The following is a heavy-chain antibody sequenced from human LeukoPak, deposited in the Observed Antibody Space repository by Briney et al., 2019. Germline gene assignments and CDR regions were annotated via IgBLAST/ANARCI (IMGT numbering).Heavy chain of an antibody. CDR2: IRSSSSTI. D-gene: IGHD2-15*01. J-gene: IGHJ3*02. V-gene: IGHV3-48*02. CDR3: ARDSGYAFDT. Sequence: PSETLSLTCTVSGGSISSSSYYWGWIRQPPGKGLEWVSYIRSSSSTIYYADSVKGRFTISSDNAKNSLYLQMNTLRDEDTAVYFCARDSGYAFDTWGQGTMVTVSS. CDR1: GGSISSSS.